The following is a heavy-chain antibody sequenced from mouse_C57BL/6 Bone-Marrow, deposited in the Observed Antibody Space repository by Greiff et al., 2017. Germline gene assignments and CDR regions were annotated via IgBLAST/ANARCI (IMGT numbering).Heavy chain of an antibody. D-gene: IGHD2-4*01. CDR2: IYPRSGNT. V-gene: IGHV1-81*01. CDR3: ARLGIYYDYDVYWYFDV. J-gene: IGHJ1*03. CDR1: GYTFTSYG. Sequence: QVQLQQSGAELARPGASVKLSCKASGYTFTSYGISWVKQRTGQGLEWIGEIYPRSGNTYYNEQFKGKATLTADKSSSTAYMELRSLTSEDSAVYFCARLGIYYDYDVYWYFDVWGTGTTVTVSS.